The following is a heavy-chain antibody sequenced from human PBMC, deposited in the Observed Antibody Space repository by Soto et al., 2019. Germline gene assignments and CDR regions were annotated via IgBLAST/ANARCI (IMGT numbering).Heavy chain of an antibody. D-gene: IGHD1-7*01. J-gene: IGHJ4*02. CDR2: IKTKTDGAAT. CDR3: TTDSNGNYELDY. CDR1: GFHFVNAW. Sequence: EVQLVESGGGLVKPGGSLRLSCAASGFHFVNAWMTWVRQAPGKGLEWVGRIKTKTDGAATDCAAPMKGRITITRDDSENMVYLQNNSLKIEDTAVYYCTTDSNGNYELDYCGQGTLVTVSS. V-gene: IGHV3-15*01.